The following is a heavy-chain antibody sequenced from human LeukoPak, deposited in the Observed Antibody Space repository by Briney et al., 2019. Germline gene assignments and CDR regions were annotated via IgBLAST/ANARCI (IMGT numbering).Heavy chain of an antibody. J-gene: IGHJ4*02. CDR2: INPNSGDT. V-gene: IGHV1-2*02. D-gene: IGHD5-12*01. CDR1: GYTFTDYY. CDR3: TRMHSAYDYAWNY. Sequence: ASVKVSCKASGYTFTDYYMHWVRQAPEQGLEWMGWINPNSGDTNYAQKFQGRVTMTRDTSIRTAYMDLRSLRSDDTAVYYCTRMHSAYDYAWNYWGQGTLVTVSS.